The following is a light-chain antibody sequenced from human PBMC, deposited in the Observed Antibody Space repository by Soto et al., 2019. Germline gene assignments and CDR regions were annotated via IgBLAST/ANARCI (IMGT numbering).Light chain of an antibody. V-gene: IGLV2-14*01. J-gene: IGLJ3*02. Sequence: QSALTQPASVSGSPGQSITISCSETSSYIGTYNYVSWYQQHPGKVPKLMIYEVSNRPSGVSNRFSGSKSGNTASLAISGLQAEDEADYYCSSYTTSSTQVFGGGTKVTVL. CDR3: SSYTTSSTQV. CDR1: SSYIGTYNY. CDR2: EVS.